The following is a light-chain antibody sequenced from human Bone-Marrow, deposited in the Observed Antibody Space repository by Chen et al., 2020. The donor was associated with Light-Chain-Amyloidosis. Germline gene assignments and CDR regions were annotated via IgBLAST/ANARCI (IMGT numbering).Light chain of an antibody. CDR3: QQYGTSPLT. Sequence: EIVLTQSPGTLSLSPGEGANLSCRASQTLSSNYLTWYQQKFGQAPRLLIYGSSSRAPGIPDRFTGSGSGTDFTLTINRLEPEYFAMYYCQQYGTSPLTFGGGTKVEIK. V-gene: IGKV3-20*01. CDR1: QTLSSNY. CDR2: GSS. J-gene: IGKJ4*01.